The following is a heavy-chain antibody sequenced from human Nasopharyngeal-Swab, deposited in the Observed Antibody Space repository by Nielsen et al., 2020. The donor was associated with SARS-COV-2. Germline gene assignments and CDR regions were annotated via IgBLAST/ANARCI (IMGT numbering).Heavy chain of an antibody. V-gene: IGHV1-18*01. D-gene: IGHD3-3*01. Sequence: VSVKVSCKASGYTFTSYGISWVRQAPGQGLEWMGWISAYNGNTNYAQKLQGRVTMTTDTSTSTAYMELRSLRSDDTAVYYCARDTFRITIFGVVRYGMDVWGQGTTVTVSS. CDR2: ISAYNGNT. J-gene: IGHJ6*02. CDR3: ARDTFRITIFGVVRYGMDV. CDR1: GYTFTSYG.